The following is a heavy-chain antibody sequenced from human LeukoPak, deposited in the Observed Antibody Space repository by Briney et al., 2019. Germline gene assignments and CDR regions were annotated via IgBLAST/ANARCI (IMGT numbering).Heavy chain of an antibody. CDR2: ISSSSSYI. J-gene: IGHJ6*02. CDR1: GFTFSSYS. D-gene: IGHD5-18*01. CDR3: ARVVDTAMVTYYYYGMDV. Sequence: GGSLRLSCAASGFTFSSYSMNWVRPARGKGLEWVSSISSSSSYIYYADSVKGRFTIYRDNAKNSLYLQMNSLRAEDTAVYYCARVVDTAMVTYYYYGMDVWGQGTTVTVSS. V-gene: IGHV3-21*01.